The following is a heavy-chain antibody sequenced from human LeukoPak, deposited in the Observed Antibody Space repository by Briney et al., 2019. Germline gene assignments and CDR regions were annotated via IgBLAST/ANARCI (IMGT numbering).Heavy chain of an antibody. CDR1: GFTFSDYD. J-gene: IGHJ4*02. Sequence: SGGSLRLSCAASGFTFSDYDMHWVRQATGKGLEWVSAIGTAGDTYYTGSVKGRFTISRENAKNSLYLQMNSLRAGDMAVYYCARVAKERVGGVYYFDYWGQGTLVTVSS. CDR3: ARVAKERVGGVYYFDY. V-gene: IGHV3-13*01. D-gene: IGHD1-1*01. CDR2: IGTAGDT.